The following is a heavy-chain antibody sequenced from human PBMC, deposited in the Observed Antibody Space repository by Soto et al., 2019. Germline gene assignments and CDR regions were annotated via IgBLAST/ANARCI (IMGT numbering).Heavy chain of an antibody. J-gene: IGHJ5*02. CDR3: VKNSGGFNT. D-gene: IGHD3-10*01. CDR2: IDGSGGIT. V-gene: IGHV3-23*01. CDR1: GFTFGTTD. Sequence: QLLQSGGGLVQPGGSLTPSCAASGFTFGTTDMSWVRQAPGEGLEWVSTIDGSGGITYYADSVKGRFTISRDNSRNTVYLQMNSLRGDDTALYYCVKNSGGFNTWGQGALVTVSS.